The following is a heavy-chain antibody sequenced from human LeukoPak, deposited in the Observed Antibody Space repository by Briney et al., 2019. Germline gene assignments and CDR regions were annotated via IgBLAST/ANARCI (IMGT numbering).Heavy chain of an antibody. CDR2: INPNSGDT. D-gene: IGHD2-2*01. CDR1: GYTFTGYY. J-gene: IGHJ4*02. Sequence: ASVTVSFKASGYTFTGYYIHWVRQAPGQGLQWMGWINPNSGDTSYSQNFQGRVTMTGDTSISTAYMELFRLTSDDTALYYCARGPTTRLDFWGQGTLVTVSS. CDR3: ARGPTTRLDF. V-gene: IGHV1-2*02.